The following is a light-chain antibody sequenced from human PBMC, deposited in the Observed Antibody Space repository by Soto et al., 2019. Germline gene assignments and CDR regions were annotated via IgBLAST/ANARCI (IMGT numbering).Light chain of an antibody. J-gene: IGKJ1*01. CDR2: SAS. Sequence: DIQMTQSPSSLSASVGDRVTITCRASQNIITYLHWYQQKPGKAPKLLIYSASTLQSGVPSRFSGSGSGTDFTLTISSLQPEDFATYYCQQSLSKTFGQGTKVEIK. V-gene: IGKV1-39*01. CDR3: QQSLSKT. CDR1: QNIITY.